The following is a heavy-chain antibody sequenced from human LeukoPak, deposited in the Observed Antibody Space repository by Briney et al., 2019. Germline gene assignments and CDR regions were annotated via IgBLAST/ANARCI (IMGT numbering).Heavy chain of an antibody. CDR3: VKSGGYGLIDY. Sequence: TSETLSLTCSVSGASISGSGYYLGWIRQSPGKGLEWIGNIYYTGNTYYNASLQSRVTISIDTSENQFSLRLNSVTAADTAMYYCVKSGGYGLIDYWGPGTLVTVSS. CDR2: IYYTGNT. D-gene: IGHD1-26*01. V-gene: IGHV4-39*01. CDR1: GASISGSGYY. J-gene: IGHJ4*02.